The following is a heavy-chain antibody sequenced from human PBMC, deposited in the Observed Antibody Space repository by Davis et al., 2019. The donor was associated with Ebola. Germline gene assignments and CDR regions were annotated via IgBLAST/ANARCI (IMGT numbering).Heavy chain of an antibody. V-gene: IGHV1-8*01. Sequence: AASVTVSCKASGYTFTSYDINWVRQATGQGLEWMGWMNPNSGNTGYAQKFQGRVTMTRNTSISTTYMELSSLRSEDTAVYYCARDLRIFGVVGIYYYYGMDVWGQGTTVTVSS. CDR1: GYTFTSYD. J-gene: IGHJ6*02. CDR3: ARDLRIFGVVGIYYYYGMDV. D-gene: IGHD3-3*01. CDR2: MNPNSGNT.